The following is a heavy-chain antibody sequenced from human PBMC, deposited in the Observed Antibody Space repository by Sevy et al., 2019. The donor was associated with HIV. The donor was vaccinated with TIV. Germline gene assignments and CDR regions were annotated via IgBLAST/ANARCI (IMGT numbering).Heavy chain of an antibody. CDR3: AMGAGLK. Sequence: GGSLRLSCAASGFTFSSYWMTWVRQAPGKGLEYVANIKQDGSEKYYVDSVKGRFTISRDNAKNSLFLQMNSLRAEDMAVYYCAMGAGLKWGQGTLVTISS. CDR1: GFTFSSYW. V-gene: IGHV3-7*01. J-gene: IGHJ4*02. CDR2: IKQDGSEK. D-gene: IGHD6-19*01.